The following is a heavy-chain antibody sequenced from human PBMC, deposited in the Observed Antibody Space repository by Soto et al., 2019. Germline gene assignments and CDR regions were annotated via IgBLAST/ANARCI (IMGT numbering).Heavy chain of an antibody. Sequence: GGSLRLSCAASRFTFSNYAMHWVRQAPGKGLEWVAVISNNGSNKYYADSVEGRFTISRDSSKNTLYLQMNTLSTEDTAVYYCARDQRRAVVGAVDCWGQGTLVTVSX. D-gene: IGHD6-19*01. CDR3: ARDQRRAVVGAVDC. V-gene: IGHV3-30*04. CDR1: RFTFSNYA. J-gene: IGHJ4*02. CDR2: ISNNGSNK.